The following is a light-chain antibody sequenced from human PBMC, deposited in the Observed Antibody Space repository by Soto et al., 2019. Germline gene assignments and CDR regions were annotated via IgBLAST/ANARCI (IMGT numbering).Light chain of an antibody. V-gene: IGKV3-20*01. CDR2: GAS. CDR3: QQYCSSPIT. CDR1: QSVSSNY. J-gene: IGKJ5*01. Sequence: DMELRQARRNLRSPRGERDYHSARVSQSVSSNYLTWYQQKPGQAPRLLIYGASSRATGIPDRFSGSGSGTDFTLTISQTKPDYVAVYSCQQYCSSPITFGQGTRVE.